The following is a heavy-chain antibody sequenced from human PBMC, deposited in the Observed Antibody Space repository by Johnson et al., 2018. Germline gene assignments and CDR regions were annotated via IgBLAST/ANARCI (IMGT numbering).Heavy chain of an antibody. CDR2: VRSKSECGTT. V-gene: IGHV3-15*01. CDR3: TQSSRDRHYGMDG. CDR1: GFAFNLYA. J-gene: IGHJ6*02. Sequence: VQLVESGGGLVQPGGSLRLSCSASGFAFNLYAMSWVRQAPGKGLEWLGRVRSKSECGTTEYAAPVKGRISVSRDDSKKALFLQLHRLKIEDSGMYYCTQSSRDRHYGMDGWGQGTTVTVSS. D-gene: IGHD2-2*01.